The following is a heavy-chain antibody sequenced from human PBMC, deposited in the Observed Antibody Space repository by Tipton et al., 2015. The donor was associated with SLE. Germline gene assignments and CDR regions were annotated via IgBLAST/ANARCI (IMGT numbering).Heavy chain of an antibody. Sequence: QLVQSGAEVKKPGASVKVSCKASGYTFTGHYLHWVRQAPGQGLEWMGRINPDTGYTDFAQRFQGRVTLTTDTSTSTAYMELRSLRPDDSATYYCARDPHELWNGYWWDLWGQGTPVTVSS. V-gene: IGHV1-2*06. CDR3: ARDPHELWNGYWWDL. CDR1: GYTFTGHY. CDR2: INPDTGYT. J-gene: IGHJ4*02. D-gene: IGHD3-3*01.